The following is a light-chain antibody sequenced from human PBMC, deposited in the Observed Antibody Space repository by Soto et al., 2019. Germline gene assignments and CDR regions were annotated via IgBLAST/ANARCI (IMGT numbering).Light chain of an antibody. Sequence: QSVLTQPPSVSGAPGQRVTISCTGSSSNIGAGFDVYWHQQLPGTAPKLLINGNNNRPSGVPDRFSGSKSGTSASLAISGLQADDEADYYCQSSDSSLRGSVFGGGTKLTVL. CDR1: SSNIGAGFD. CDR3: QSSDSSLRGSV. V-gene: IGLV1-40*01. J-gene: IGLJ2*01. CDR2: GNN.